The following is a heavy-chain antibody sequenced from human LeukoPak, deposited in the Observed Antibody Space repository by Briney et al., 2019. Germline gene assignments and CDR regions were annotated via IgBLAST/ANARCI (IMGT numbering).Heavy chain of an antibody. CDR1: GFRFSDYS. CDR2: IGISSGNT. V-gene: IGHV3-48*01. Sequence: PGGSLRLSCAASGFRFSDYSMNWVRQAPGKGLEWISYIGISSGNTNYADSVKGRFTISGDKAKNSLYLQMNSLRVEDTAVYHCARDYKYAFDNWGQGTLVTVSS. CDR3: ARDYKYAFDN. D-gene: IGHD5-24*01. J-gene: IGHJ4*02.